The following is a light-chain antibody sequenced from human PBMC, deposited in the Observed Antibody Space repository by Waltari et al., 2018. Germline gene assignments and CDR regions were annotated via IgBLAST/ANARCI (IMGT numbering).Light chain of an antibody. J-gene: IGLJ3*02. Sequence: QSALTQPASVSGSPGQSITISCTGTISDAGGYNFVSWYQQEHPGKAPNLLIFEVNNRPSEISDRFFGSKSGNTASLTISGLQAEDEADYYCSSYTSSHTVVFGGGTKLTVL. V-gene: IGLV2-14*01. CDR3: SSYTSSHTVV. CDR1: ISDAGGYNF. CDR2: EVN.